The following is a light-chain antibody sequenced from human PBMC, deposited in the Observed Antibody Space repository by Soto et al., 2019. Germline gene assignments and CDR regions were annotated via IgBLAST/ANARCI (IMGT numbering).Light chain of an antibody. V-gene: IGKV3-11*01. CDR1: QSVSSY. J-gene: IGKJ5*01. CDR3: KQRSNLIT. CDR2: DAS. Sequence: EIVLTQSPATLPLSPGERATLSARARQSVSSYLAWYQQKPGQAPSLLIYDASNRATGIPARFSGSGSGTDFTLTISSLEPEDFAVYYCKQRSNLITFGQGTRLEIK.